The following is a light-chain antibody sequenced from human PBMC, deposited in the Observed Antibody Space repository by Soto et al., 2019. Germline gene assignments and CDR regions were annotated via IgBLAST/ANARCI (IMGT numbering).Light chain of an antibody. CDR1: QDISNF. CDR3: QKYSSVHI. Sequence: DIQMTQSPTSLSASVGDRVTITCRASQDISNFVAWYQQKPGKATKLLIYAASTLQSGVPSRCSGSGCGTDFTLTSRRLQEEDVATYCCQKYSSVHIFGPGTKVEIK. V-gene: IGKV1-27*01. J-gene: IGKJ3*01. CDR2: AAS.